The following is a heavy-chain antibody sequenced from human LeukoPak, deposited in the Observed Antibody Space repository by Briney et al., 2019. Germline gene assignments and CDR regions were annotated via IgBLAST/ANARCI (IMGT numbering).Heavy chain of an antibody. D-gene: IGHD3-22*01. J-gene: IGHJ4*02. Sequence: PSETLSLTCTVSGGSISSYYWSWIRQTAGKGLEWIGRIYTSGSTNYNPSLKSRVTMSVDTSKNQFSLKLSSVTAADTAVYYCARDRGYDSSGCFDYWGQGTLVTVSS. CDR3: ARDRGYDSSGCFDY. CDR1: GGSISSYY. CDR2: IYTSGST. V-gene: IGHV4-4*07.